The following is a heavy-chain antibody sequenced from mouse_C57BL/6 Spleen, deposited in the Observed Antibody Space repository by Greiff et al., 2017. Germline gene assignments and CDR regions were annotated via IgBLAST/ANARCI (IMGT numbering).Heavy chain of an antibody. J-gene: IGHJ2*01. CDR1: GYTFTSYW. Sequence: QVQLQQPGAELVKPGASVTMSCKASGYTFTSYWITWVKQRPGQGLEGIGDIYPGSGSTNYNEKFKSKATLTVDTFSSAASMQLSSLTSEDSAVDDCAREGGDGLYYFDYWGQGTTLTVSS. CDR2: IYPGSGST. CDR3: AREGGDGLYYFDY. V-gene: IGHV1-55*01. D-gene: IGHD2-3*01.